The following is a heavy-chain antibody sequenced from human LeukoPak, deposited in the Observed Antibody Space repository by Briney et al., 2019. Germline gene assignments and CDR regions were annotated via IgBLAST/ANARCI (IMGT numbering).Heavy chain of an antibody. Sequence: GGSVRLSCASSVFTFSSYWMHWVRQAPGRGRVGVSRINRDWSNTSYADSVKGRFTISRDNAKITLYLQMNSLRAEDTAVYYCARGPYCSGTSCPYYFDYWGQGTLVTVSS. J-gene: IGHJ4*02. CDR1: VFTFSSYW. CDR2: INRDWSNT. V-gene: IGHV3-74*01. CDR3: ARGPYCSGTSCPYYFDY. D-gene: IGHD2-2*01.